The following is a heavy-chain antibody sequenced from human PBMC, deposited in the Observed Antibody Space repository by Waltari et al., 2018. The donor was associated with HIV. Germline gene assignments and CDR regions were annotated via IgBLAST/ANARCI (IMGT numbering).Heavy chain of an antibody. CDR2: INHSGST. CDR3: ARRYCTSSSCPNWFDP. V-gene: IGHV4-34*01. Sequence: QVHLQQWGAGLLKPSETLSLTCAAYGGSFSGYLWNWIRQPPGKGLEWIGEINHSGSTNYNPSRRSRVAISADTSKSQFSLKLSSVTAADTAVYYCARRYCTSSSCPNWFDPWGQGTLVTVSS. CDR1: GGSFSGYL. J-gene: IGHJ5*02. D-gene: IGHD2-2*01.